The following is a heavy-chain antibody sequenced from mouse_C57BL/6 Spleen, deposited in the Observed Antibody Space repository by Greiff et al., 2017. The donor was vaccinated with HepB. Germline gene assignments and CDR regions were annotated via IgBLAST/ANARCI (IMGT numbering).Heavy chain of an antibody. V-gene: IGHV2-2*01. CDR2: IWSGGST. Sequence: VQLQQSGPGLVQPSQSLSITCTVSGFSLTSYGVHWVRQSPGKGLEWLGVIWSGGSTDYNAAFISRLSISKDNSKSQVFFKMNSLQADDTAIYYCARKGYGNYEGYFDVWGTGTTVTVSS. CDR1: GFSLTSYG. J-gene: IGHJ1*03. D-gene: IGHD2-10*02. CDR3: ARKGYGNYEGYFDV.